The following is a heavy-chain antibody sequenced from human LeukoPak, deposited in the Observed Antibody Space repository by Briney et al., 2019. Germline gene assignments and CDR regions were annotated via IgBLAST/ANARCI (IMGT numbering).Heavy chain of an antibody. Sequence: PGGSLRLSCVASGFTFSGSAMHWVRQASGKGLEWVGRIRSKANSYATAYAASVKGRFTISRDDSKNTAYLQMNSLKTEDTAVYYCTRPNYYDSSGYSYTPNYFDYWGQGTLVTVSS. D-gene: IGHD3-22*01. CDR1: GFTFSGSA. J-gene: IGHJ4*02. CDR2: IRSKANSYAT. V-gene: IGHV3-73*01. CDR3: TRPNYYDSSGYSYTPNYFDY.